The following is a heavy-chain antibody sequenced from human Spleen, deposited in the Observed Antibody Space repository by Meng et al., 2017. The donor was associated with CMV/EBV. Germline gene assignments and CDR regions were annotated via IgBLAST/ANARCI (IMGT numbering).Heavy chain of an antibody. CDR2: IYYSGST. CDR1: GSISSGAHY. CDR3: ARDTRTTSGSYFPFDP. J-gene: IGHJ5*02. Sequence: GSISSGAHYWNWIRQHPGKGLEWIGYIYYSGSTNYNPSLKSRVTISVDTSKNQFSLKLSSVTAADTAVYYCARDTRTTSGSYFPFDPWGQGTLVTVSS. V-gene: IGHV4-61*08. D-gene: IGHD1-26*01.